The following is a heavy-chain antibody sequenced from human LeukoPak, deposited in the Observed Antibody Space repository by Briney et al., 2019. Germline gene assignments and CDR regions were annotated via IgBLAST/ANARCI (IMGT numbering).Heavy chain of an antibody. CDR2: INPNSGDT. CDR3: ARQNAAAASDNWFDP. CDR1: GYTFTGYY. Sequence: ASVKVSCKASGYTFTGYYMHWVRQAPGQGLEWMGWINPNSGDTNYAQKFQGRVTMTRDTSISTAYMELSRLRSDDTAVYYCARQNAAAASDNWFDPWGQGTLVTVSS. V-gene: IGHV1-2*02. D-gene: IGHD6-13*01. J-gene: IGHJ5*02.